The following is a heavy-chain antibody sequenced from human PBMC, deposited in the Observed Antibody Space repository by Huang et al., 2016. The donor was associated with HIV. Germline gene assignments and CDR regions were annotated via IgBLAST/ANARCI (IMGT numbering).Heavy chain of an antibody. CDR2: ISYDGSSK. V-gene: IGHV3-30*18. CDR1: GFTFNKFD. J-gene: IGHJ4*02. D-gene: IGHD1-26*01. Sequence: QVQLVESGGGVVQPGRSLRLSCVAFGFTFNKFDMHWGRQAPGKGVEVVVSISYDGSSKYHADSVKGRFTISRVNSKNTVYLQMNSLRVEDTAVYYCAKDGRGSGTYYDYFEYWGQGTLVTVSS. CDR3: AKDGRGSGTYYDYFEY.